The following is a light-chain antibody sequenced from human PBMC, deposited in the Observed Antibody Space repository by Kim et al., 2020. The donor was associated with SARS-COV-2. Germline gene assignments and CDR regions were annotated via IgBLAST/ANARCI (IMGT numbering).Light chain of an antibody. CDR1: GSDIGGHNH. J-gene: IGLJ2*01. CDR2: EVT. Sequence: QSALTQPPSASGSPGQSVTISCTGTGSDIGGHNHVSWYQQHPGKVPKLIIYEVTKRPSGVPDRFSGSKSGNTASLTVSGVQAEDEADYYCSSNVGSNKVIFGGGTQLTVL. V-gene: IGLV2-8*01. CDR3: SSNVGSNKVI.